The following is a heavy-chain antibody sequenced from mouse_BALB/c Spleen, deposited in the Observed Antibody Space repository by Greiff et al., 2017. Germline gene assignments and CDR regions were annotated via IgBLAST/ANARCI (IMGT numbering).Heavy chain of an antibody. D-gene: IGHD1-1*01. CDR1: GYTFSSYW. Sequence: VQLQQSGAELMKPGASVKISCKATGYTFSSYWIEWVKQRPGHGLEWIGEILPGSGSTNYNEKFKGKATFTADTSSNTAYMQLSSLTSEDSAVYYCARGYGSSYAYWYFDVWGAGTTVTVSS. J-gene: IGHJ1*01. CDR2: ILPGSGST. CDR3: ARGYGSSYAYWYFDV. V-gene: IGHV1-9*01.